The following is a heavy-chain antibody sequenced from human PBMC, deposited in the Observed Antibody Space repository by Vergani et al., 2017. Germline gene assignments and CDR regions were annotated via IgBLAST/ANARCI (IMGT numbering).Heavy chain of an antibody. Sequence: VQLVESGGGLVQPGRSLRLSCAASGFTFSSYGMHWVRQAPGKGLEWVAFIRYDGSNKYYADSVKGRFTISRDNSKNTLYLQMNSLRAEDTAVYYCAKDWGITMVRGGGMDVWGQGTTVTVSS. D-gene: IGHD3-10*01. V-gene: IGHV3-30*02. CDR2: IRYDGSNK. CDR1: GFTFSSYG. CDR3: AKDWGITMVRGGGMDV. J-gene: IGHJ6*02.